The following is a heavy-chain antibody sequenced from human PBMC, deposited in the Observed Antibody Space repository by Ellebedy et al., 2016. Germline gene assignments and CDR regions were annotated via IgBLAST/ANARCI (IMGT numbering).Heavy chain of an antibody. Sequence: SETLSLXXTVSGGSISSSSYYWGWIRQPPGKGLEWIGSIYYSGSTYYNPSLKSRVTISVDTSKNQFSLKLSSVTAADTAVYYCAREVIAAALYYFDYWGQGTLVTVSS. CDR2: IYYSGST. J-gene: IGHJ4*02. CDR1: GGSISSSSYY. D-gene: IGHD6-13*01. CDR3: AREVIAAALYYFDY. V-gene: IGHV4-39*07.